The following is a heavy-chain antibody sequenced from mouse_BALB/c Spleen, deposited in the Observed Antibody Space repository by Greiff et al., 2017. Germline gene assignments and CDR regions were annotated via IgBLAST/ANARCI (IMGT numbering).Heavy chain of an antibody. CDR1: GFTFSSYG. CDR2: ISSGSSTI. D-gene: IGHD2-10*01. CDR3: ARSYYGNYYFDY. Sequence: EVHLVESGGGLVQPGGSLKLSCAASGFTFSSYGMSWVRQAPEKGLEWVAYISSGSSTIYYADTVKGRFTISRDNPKNTLFLQMTSLRSEDTAMYYCARSYYGNYYFDYWGQGTTLTVSS. J-gene: IGHJ2*01. V-gene: IGHV5-17*02.